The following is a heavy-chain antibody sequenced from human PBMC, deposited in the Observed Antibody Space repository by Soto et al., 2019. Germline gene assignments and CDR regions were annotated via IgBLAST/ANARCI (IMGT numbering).Heavy chain of an antibody. V-gene: IGHV3-21*01. CDR1: GFTFSSYS. CDR3: VSVLFCCYDYYYYYGMAV. D-gene: IGHD3-10*02. J-gene: IGHJ6*02. CDR2: ISSSSSYI. Sequence: GGSLRLSCAASGFTFSSYSMNWVRQAPGKGLEWVSSISSSSSYIYYADSVKGRFTISRDNAKNSLYLQMNSPRAEDTAVYYCVSVLFCCYDYYYYYGMAVWGQGTTVPV.